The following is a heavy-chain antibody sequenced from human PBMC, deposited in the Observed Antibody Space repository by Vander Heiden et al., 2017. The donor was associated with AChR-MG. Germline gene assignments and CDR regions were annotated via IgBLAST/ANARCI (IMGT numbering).Heavy chain of an antibody. V-gene: IGHV3-23*01. J-gene: IGHJ4*02. CDR2: ISGSGGST. CDR3: AKTPPNAYCRGGSCYSED. CDR1: ALTCSSHA. D-gene: IGHD2-15*01. Sequence: EVQLLESGGGWVQPGGSLTPSCAASALTCSSHAMNWFRQAPGKGLGWVSGISGSGGSTYYADSVKGRCTISRDNSKKTLYLQMNSLRVEDTAIYYCAKTPPNAYCRGGSCYSEDWGQGTLVTVSS.